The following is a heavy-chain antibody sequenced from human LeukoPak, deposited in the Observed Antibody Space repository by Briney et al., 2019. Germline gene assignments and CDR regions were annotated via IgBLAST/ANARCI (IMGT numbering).Heavy chain of an antibody. CDR2: INPSGGST. CDR3: ARALITFGGVIVPFDY. V-gene: IGHV1-46*01. D-gene: IGHD3-16*02. Sequence: ASVKVPCKASGYTFTSYYMHWVRQAPGQGLEWMGIINPSGGSTSYAQKFQGRVTMTRDTSTSTVYMELSSLRSEDTAVYYCARALITFGGVIVPFDYWGQGTLVTVSS. CDR1: GYTFTSYY. J-gene: IGHJ4*02.